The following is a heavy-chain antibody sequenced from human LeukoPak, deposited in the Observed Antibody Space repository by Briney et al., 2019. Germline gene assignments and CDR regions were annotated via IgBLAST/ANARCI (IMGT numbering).Heavy chain of an antibody. CDR3: ARLVVSSWYHEVLLGRDY. CDR1: GYSISSGYY. Sequence: SETLSLTCTASGYSISSGYYWGWIRQPPGKGLEWIGSIYHSGSTYYNPSLRSRVTISVDTSKNQISLKLSSVTAADTAVYYCARLVVSSWYHEVLLGRDYWGQGTLVTVSS. V-gene: IGHV4-38-2*02. D-gene: IGHD6-13*01. CDR2: IYHSGST. J-gene: IGHJ4*02.